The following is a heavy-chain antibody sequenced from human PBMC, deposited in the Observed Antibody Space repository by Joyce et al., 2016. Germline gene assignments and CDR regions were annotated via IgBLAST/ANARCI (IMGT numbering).Heavy chain of an antibody. J-gene: IGHJ3*01. D-gene: IGHD5-24*01. CDR2: IYHIGNT. Sequence: QVQLQESGPGLVKPSGTLSLTCAVSGGSISSTNWWSWVRQPPGKGLEWIGEIYHIGNTNYNPSLKSQITISVDKAKNQFSLRLSSVTAADTAVYYCARDSPEMATRNAFDVWGQGTMVTVSS. CDR1: GGSISSTNW. CDR3: ARDSPEMATRNAFDV. V-gene: IGHV4-4*02.